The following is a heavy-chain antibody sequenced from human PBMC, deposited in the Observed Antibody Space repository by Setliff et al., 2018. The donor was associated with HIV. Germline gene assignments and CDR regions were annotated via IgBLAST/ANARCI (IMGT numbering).Heavy chain of an antibody. CDR2: IYYSEYT. Sequence: SETLSLTCTVSGGSISSHYWSWIRQPPGKGLEWIGSIYYSEYTNYNASLKSRVSMSVDKSKNQFSLKLTSVTAADTAVYYCARGHCSGTNCYGVDYYGMDVWGQGTTVTVSS. CDR3: ARGHCSGTNCYGVDYYGMDV. V-gene: IGHV4-59*11. CDR1: GGSISSHY. J-gene: IGHJ6*02. D-gene: IGHD2-2*01.